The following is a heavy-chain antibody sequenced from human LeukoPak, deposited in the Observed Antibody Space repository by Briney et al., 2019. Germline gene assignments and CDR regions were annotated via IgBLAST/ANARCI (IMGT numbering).Heavy chain of an antibody. D-gene: IGHD4-23*01. Sequence: SEPLSLTCTVSGGSISSSYWSWIRPPAGTGLESIGRIYSSGSTSYNPSLKSRVTMSVDTSKNQVSLKLSSATAADTAMYHCARVYQSSGISSGYFDYWGQGTLVTVSS. J-gene: IGHJ4*02. V-gene: IGHV4-4*07. CDR1: GGSISSSY. CDR2: IYSSGST. CDR3: ARVYQSSGISSGYFDY.